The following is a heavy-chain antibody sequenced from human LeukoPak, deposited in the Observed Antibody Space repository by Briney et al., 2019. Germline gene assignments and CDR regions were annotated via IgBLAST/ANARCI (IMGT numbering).Heavy chain of an antibody. CDR3: AKDSREFDY. J-gene: IGHJ4*02. Sequence: PGGSLRLSCAASGLTFTSYAMSWVRQAPGKGLEWVSVVSGSGGSTYYADSVKGRFTISRDNSKNTLYLQMESLRADGTAVYYCAKDSREFDYWGQGTLVTVSP. CDR1: GLTFTSYA. V-gene: IGHV3-23*01. CDR2: VSGSGGST.